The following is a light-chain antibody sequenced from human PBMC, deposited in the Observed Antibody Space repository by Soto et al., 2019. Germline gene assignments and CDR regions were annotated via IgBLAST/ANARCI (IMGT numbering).Light chain of an antibody. CDR3: QSSDSSLSGVV. CDR1: SSNSGAGYD. J-gene: IGLJ2*01. CDR2: GNS. V-gene: IGLV1-40*01. Sequence: QSVLTQPPSVSGAPGQRVNISCTGSSSNSGAGYDVHWYQQLPGTAPKLLIYGNSNRPSGVPDRFSGSKSGTSASLAITGLHAEDEADYYCQSSDSSLSGVVFGGGTKVTVL.